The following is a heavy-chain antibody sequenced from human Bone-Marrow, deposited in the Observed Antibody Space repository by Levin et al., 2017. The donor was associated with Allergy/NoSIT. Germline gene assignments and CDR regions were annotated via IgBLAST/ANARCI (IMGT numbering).Heavy chain of an antibody. CDR3: ARDEESYGDAFDI. V-gene: IGHV3-48*01. J-gene: IGHJ3*02. CDR1: GFSFRTYG. CDR2: ISARRTTM. Sequence: PGGSLRLSCAASGFSFRTYGMIWVRQAPGKGLEWISYISARRTTMYYADSVKGRFTISRDDAKNTLYLQMSSLRAEDTAVYYCARDEESYGDAFDIWGQGTMVTVSS. D-gene: IGHD2-8*01.